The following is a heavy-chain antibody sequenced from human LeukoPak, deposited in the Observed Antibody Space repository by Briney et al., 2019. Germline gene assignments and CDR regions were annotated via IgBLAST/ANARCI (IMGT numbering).Heavy chain of an antibody. CDR2: INSDGSST. J-gene: IGHJ4*02. CDR1: GFTFSSYW. CDR3: ARIPTYYYDSSGYYYGDPLDY. D-gene: IGHD3-22*01. V-gene: IGHV3-74*01. Sequence: GGSLRLSCAASGFTFSSYWMHWVRQAPGKGLVGVSRINSDGSSTSYADSVKGRFTISRDNAKNTLYLQMNRLRAEDTAVYYCARIPTYYYDSSGYYYGDPLDYWGQGTLVTVSS.